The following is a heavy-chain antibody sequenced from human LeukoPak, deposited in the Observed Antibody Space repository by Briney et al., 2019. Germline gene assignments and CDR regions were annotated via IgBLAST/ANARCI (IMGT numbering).Heavy chain of an antibody. D-gene: IGHD2-21*01. Sequence: ASVKVSCKASGYTFTSYGISWVRQAPGQGLEWMGWISAYNGNTNYAQKLQGRVTMTTDTSTSTAYMELRSLRSDDTAVYYCAARSYFEDWFDPWGQGTLVTVSS. V-gene: IGHV1-18*01. CDR1: GYTFTSYG. J-gene: IGHJ5*02. CDR3: AARSYFEDWFDP. CDR2: ISAYNGNT.